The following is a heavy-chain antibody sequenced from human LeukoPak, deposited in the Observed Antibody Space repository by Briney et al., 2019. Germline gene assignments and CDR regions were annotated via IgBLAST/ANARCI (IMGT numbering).Heavy chain of an antibody. D-gene: IGHD5-18*01. J-gene: IGHJ4*02. V-gene: IGHV4-61*02. CDR2: IYSTGRV. CDR3: ARASETAMVTL. Sequence: SETLSLTCTVSAVCITSGTYYWTWTRQPAGKGLEWIGRIYSTGRVNYNPSLKSRVTMLLDTSKNHISLKLTSVTAADTAIYFCARASETAMVTLWGQGTLVTVSS. CDR1: AVCITSGTYY.